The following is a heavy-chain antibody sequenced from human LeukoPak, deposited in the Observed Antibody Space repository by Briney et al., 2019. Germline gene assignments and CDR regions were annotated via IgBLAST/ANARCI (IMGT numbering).Heavy chain of an antibody. CDR1: GFTFSSYW. D-gene: IGHD1-26*01. Sequence: PGGSLLLSCAASGFTFSSYWMSWVRQAPGKGLEWVGRTRNKAYSYTTEYAASVKGRFTISRDDSKNSLYLQMNSLKTEDTAVYYCVRGPPGISYPLDYWGQGTLVTVSS. V-gene: IGHV3-72*01. CDR3: VRGPPGISYPLDY. CDR2: TRNKAYSYTT. J-gene: IGHJ4*02.